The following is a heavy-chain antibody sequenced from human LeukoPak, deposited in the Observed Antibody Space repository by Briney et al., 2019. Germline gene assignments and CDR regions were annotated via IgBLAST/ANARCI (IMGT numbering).Heavy chain of an antibody. V-gene: IGHV3-21*01. D-gene: IGHD6-13*01. CDR1: GFTFSSYS. CDR3: AREGQQLVSFDY. CDR2: ISSSSSYI. J-gene: IGHJ4*02. Sequence: ASLRLSSAASGFTFSSYSMNWVRQAPGKGLEWVSSISSSSSYIYYADSVKGRFTISRDNAKNSLYLQMNSLRAEDTAVYYCAREGQQLVSFDYWGQGTLVTVSS.